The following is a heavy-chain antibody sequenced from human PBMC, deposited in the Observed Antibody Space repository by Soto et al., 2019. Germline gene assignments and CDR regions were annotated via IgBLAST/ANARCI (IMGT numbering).Heavy chain of an antibody. D-gene: IGHD3-10*01. CDR2: IKEDGSDK. J-gene: IGHJ4*02. Sequence: EVRLVASGGGLVQPGGSLRLSCAASAFTFSNYYMSWVRQAPGKGLEWLANIKEDGSDKYYVDSVKGRFTISRDNAENSLYLQMNSLRAEDTAVYYCARWIRGTVDYWGQGTLVTVSS. CDR3: ARWIRGTVDY. CDR1: AFTFSNYY. V-gene: IGHV3-7*01.